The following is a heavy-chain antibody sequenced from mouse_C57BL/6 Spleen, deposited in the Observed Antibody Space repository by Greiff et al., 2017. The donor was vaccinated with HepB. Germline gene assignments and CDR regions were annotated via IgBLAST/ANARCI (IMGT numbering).Heavy chain of an antibody. J-gene: IGHJ2*01. CDR2: IHPNSGST. V-gene: IGHV1-64*01. CDR3: VRVGGDFDY. Sequence: QVQLQQPGAELVKPGASVKLSCKASGYTFTSYWMHWVKQRPGQGLEWIGMIHPNSGSTNYNEKFKSKATLTVHKSSSTAYMQLSSLTSEDSAVCYCVRVGGDFDYWGQGTTLTVSS. CDR1: GYTFTSYW.